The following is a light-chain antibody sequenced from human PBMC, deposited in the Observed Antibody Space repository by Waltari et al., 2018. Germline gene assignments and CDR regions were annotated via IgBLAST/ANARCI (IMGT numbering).Light chain of an antibody. CDR2: AAS. CDR3: QQYYTYPWT. CDR1: QSISSW. J-gene: IGKJ1*01. V-gene: IGKV1-5*03. Sequence: EIQMTQSPSTMSAYVGDRVTITCRASQSISSWLAWYQQKPGKAPDLLIYAASTLHSGVPSRFSGGGSGTEFTLTISSLQPDDSATYYCQQYYTYPWTFGQGTKVEIK.